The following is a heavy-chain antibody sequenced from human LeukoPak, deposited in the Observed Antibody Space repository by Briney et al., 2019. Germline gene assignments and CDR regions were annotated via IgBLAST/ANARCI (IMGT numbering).Heavy chain of an antibody. CDR1: GYPISSGYY. D-gene: IGHD5-18*01. J-gene: IGHJ5*02. CDR2: IYHSGST. Sequence: PSETLSLTCAVSGYPISSGYYWGWIRQPPGQGLEWIGSIYHSGSTYYNPSLKSRVTISVDTSKNQFSLKLSSVTAADTAVYYCAREIGYSYGSNWFDPWGQGTLVTVSS. V-gene: IGHV4-38-2*02. CDR3: AREIGYSYGSNWFDP.